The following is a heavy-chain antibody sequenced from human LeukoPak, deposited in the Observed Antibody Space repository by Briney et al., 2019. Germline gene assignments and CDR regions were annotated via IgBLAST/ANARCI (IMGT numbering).Heavy chain of an antibody. Sequence: ASVKVSCKASGYTFTSYGISWVRQAPGQGLEWMGWISAYNGNTNYAQKFQGRVTMTRDTSISTTYMELSRLRSDDTAVYYCAREGTGVDIVAIYYYYYMDVWGKGTTVTVSS. CDR1: GYTFTSYG. CDR2: ISAYNGNT. V-gene: IGHV1-18*01. D-gene: IGHD5-12*01. CDR3: AREGTGVDIVAIYYYYYMDV. J-gene: IGHJ6*03.